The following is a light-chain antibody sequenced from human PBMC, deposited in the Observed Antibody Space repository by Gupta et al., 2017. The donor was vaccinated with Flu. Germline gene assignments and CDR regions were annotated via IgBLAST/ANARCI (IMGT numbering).Light chain of an antibody. CDR2: DTS. V-gene: IGLV7-46*01. CDR1: TAAVTSGHY. Sequence: QAVVTPETSLTVSPGGTVTLTCGSSTAAVTSGHYPYWFQQKPGQAPKTMIYDTSNKHAWTPARFSGSLRGGKAALTLSGAQAEDEAEYYCLLSYSGPCEFGGGTKLTVL. J-gene: IGLJ2*01. CDR3: LLSYSGPCE.